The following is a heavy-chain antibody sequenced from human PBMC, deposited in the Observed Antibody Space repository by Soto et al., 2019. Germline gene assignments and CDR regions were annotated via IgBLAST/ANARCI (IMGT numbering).Heavy chain of an antibody. CDR1: GFTFSIYS. CDR3: AKDRTALKPREYYFDY. V-gene: IGHV3-21*01. CDR2: ISSSSAFI. J-gene: IGHJ4*02. Sequence: PGGSLRLSCAASGFTFSIYSMYWVRQAPGKGLEWVSSISSSSAFIYYADSVKGRFTISRDNSKNTLYLQMNSLRAEDTAVYYCAKDRTALKPREYYFDYWGQGTLVTVSS.